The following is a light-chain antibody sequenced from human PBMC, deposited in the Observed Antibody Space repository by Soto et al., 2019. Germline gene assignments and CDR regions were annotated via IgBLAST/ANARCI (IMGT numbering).Light chain of an antibody. CDR1: SSDVGSYNY. Sequence: QSALTQPASVSGSPGQSITICCTGTSSDVGSYNYVSWYQQHPGKAPKLMIYEVSNRPSGVSNRFSGSKSGNTASLTISGLQAEDEADYYCSSYTSSSTLFVFGTGTKLTVL. V-gene: IGLV2-14*01. J-gene: IGLJ1*01. CDR2: EVS. CDR3: SSYTSSSTLFV.